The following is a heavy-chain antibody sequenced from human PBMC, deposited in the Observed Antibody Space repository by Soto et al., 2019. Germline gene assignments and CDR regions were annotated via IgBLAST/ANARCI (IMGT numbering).Heavy chain of an antibody. D-gene: IGHD3-16*01. V-gene: IGHV1-18*01. J-gene: IGHJ4*02. CDR1: GYTFTSYG. CDR3: ARGYYDYVWGRFSPFDF. Sequence: QVQLVQSGAEVKKPGASVKVSCKASGYTFTSYGINWVRQAPGQGLEWMGWISAYNGNTNYAQKLQGRVTMTTDTSTNTAYMELRGLRYDDTAVYYCARGYYDYVWGRFSPFDFWGQGTLVTVSS. CDR2: ISAYNGNT.